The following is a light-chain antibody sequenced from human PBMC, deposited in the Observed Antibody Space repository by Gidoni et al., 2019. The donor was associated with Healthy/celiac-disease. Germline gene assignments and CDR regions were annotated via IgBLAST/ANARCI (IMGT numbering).Light chain of an antibody. CDR1: QSVSSN. J-gene: IGKJ4*01. V-gene: IGKV3-15*01. Sequence: EIVMTHSPATLSVSPGERATLSCRASQSVSSNLAWYQQKPGQAPRLLLYGASTRATGIPARFSGSGSGTEFTLTISSLQSEDFAVYYCQQYKNWPPLTFGGGTKVEIK. CDR3: QQYKNWPPLT. CDR2: GAS.